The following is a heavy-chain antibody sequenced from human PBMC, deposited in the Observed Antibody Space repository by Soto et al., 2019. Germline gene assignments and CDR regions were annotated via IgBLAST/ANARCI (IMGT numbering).Heavy chain of an antibody. Sequence: SETLSLTCTVSGGSISSSSYYWGWIRQPPGKGLEWIGSIYYSGSTYYNPSLKSRVTISVDTSKNQFSLKLSSVTAADTAVYYCARHSYFGSGWYSPFDYWGQGTLVTVSS. CDR3: ARHSYFGSGWYSPFDY. J-gene: IGHJ4*02. D-gene: IGHD6-19*01. CDR2: IYYSGST. CDR1: GGSISSSSYY. V-gene: IGHV4-39*01.